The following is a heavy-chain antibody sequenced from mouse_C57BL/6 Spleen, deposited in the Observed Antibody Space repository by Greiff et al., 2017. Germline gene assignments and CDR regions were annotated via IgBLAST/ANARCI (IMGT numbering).Heavy chain of an antibody. Sequence: VQLQQPGAELVKPGASVKVSCKASGYTFTSYWITWVKQRPGQGLEWIGDIYPGSGSTNYNEKFKSKATLTVDTSSSTAYMQLSSLTSEDSAVYYCARAGYYDYDGFAYWGQGTLVTVSA. CDR1: GYTFTSYW. CDR3: ARAGYYDYDGFAY. J-gene: IGHJ3*01. CDR2: IYPGSGST. D-gene: IGHD2-4*01. V-gene: IGHV1-55*01.